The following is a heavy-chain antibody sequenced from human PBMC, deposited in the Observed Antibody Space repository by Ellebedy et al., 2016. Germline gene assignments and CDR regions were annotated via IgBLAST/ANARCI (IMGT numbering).Heavy chain of an antibody. CDR3: ARENTGISVGWFDP. CDR1: GGTFSSYA. J-gene: IGHJ5*02. V-gene: IGHV1-69*06. D-gene: IGHD5/OR15-5a*01. CDR2: IIPIFGTA. Sequence: SVKVSXKASGGTFSSYAISWVRQAPGQGLEWMGGIIPIFGTANYAQKFQGRVTITADKSTSTAYMELSSLRSEDTAVYYCARENTGISVGWFDPWGQGTLVTVSS.